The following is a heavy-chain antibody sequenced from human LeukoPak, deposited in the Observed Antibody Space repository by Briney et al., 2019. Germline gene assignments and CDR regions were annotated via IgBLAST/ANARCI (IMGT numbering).Heavy chain of an antibody. CDR2: IKQDGSEQ. D-gene: IGHD5-24*01. J-gene: IGHJ4*02. V-gene: IGHV3-7*04. Sequence: GGSLRLSCAASGFTFSSYWMNWVRQAPGKGLEWVANIKQDGSEQYYVDSVKGRVTISRDNAKNSLYLQMNSLRAEDTAIYYCTRVGYIDEGIDYWGQGTLVTVSS. CDR1: GFTFSSYW. CDR3: TRVGYIDEGIDY.